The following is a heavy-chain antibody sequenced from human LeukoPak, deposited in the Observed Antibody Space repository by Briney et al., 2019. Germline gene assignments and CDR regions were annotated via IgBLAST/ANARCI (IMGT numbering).Heavy chain of an antibody. CDR1: GGSISSYY. D-gene: IGHD3-22*01. CDR2: IYTSGST. V-gene: IGHV4-4*07. CDR3: ARRTAKGSYYDTHHFDY. J-gene: IGHJ4*02. Sequence: PSETLSLTCTVSGGSISSYYWSWIRQPAGKGLEWIGRIYTSGSTNYNPSLKSRVTISVDTSKNQFSLKLSSVTAADTAVYYCARRTAKGSYYDTHHFDYWGQGTLVTVSS.